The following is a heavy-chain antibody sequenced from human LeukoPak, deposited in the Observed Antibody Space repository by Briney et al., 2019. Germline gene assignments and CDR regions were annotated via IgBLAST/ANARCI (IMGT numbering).Heavy chain of an antibody. Sequence: SETLSLTCTVSGGSVSSGSYYWSWIRQPPGKGLERIGYIYYSGSTNYNPSLKSRVTISVDTSKNQFSLKLSSVTAADTAVYYCARVRDSSGWGFDYWGQGTLVTVSS. V-gene: IGHV4-61*01. J-gene: IGHJ4*02. CDR2: IYYSGST. CDR1: GGSVSSGSYY. CDR3: ARVRDSSGWGFDY. D-gene: IGHD6-19*01.